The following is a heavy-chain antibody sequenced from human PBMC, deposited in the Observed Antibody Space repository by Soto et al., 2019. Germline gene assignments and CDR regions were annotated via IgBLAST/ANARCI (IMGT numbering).Heavy chain of an antibody. D-gene: IGHD6-6*01. V-gene: IGHV1-69*13. CDR2: IIPIFGTA. Sequence: ASVNVSCKASGGTFSSYAISWVRQAPGQGLEWMGGIIPIFGTANYAQKFQGRVTITADESTSTAYMELSSLRSEDTAVYYCAQSWDSSSYGMDVWGQGTTVTVSS. CDR1: GGTFSSYA. CDR3: AQSWDSSSYGMDV. J-gene: IGHJ6*02.